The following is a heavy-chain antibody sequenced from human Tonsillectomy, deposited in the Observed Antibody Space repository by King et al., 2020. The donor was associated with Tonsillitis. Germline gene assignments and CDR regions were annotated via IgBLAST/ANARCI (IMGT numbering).Heavy chain of an antibody. D-gene: IGHD1-26*01. CDR1: GGSISSDY. J-gene: IGHJ4*02. CDR2: IYYSGNT. Sequence: VQLQESGPGLVKPSETLSLTCTVSGGSISSDYWSWIRLTPGRGLEWIGYIYYSGNTKYNPSLKRRVTISADSSKNQFSLKLGSVTAADTAVYYCARSDLLGTTTFDYWGQGTLVTVSS. V-gene: IGHV4-59*13. CDR3: ARSDLLGTTTFDY.